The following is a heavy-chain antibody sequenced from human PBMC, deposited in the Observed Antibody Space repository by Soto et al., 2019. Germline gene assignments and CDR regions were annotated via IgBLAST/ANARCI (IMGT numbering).Heavy chain of an antibody. D-gene: IGHD3-9*01. CDR1: GGTFSSYA. CDR2: IIPIFGTA. V-gene: IGHV1-69*13. CDR3: GSNYDILTGYYSLDY. Sequence: ASVKVSCKASGGTFSSYASSWVRQAPGQGLEWMGGIIPIFGTANYAQKFQGRVTITADESTSTAYMELSSLRSEDTAVYYCGSNYDILTGYYSLDYWGQGTLVTVSS. J-gene: IGHJ4*02.